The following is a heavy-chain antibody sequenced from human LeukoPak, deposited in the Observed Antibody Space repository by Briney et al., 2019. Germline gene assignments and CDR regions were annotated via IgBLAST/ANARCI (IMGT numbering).Heavy chain of an antibody. V-gene: IGHV5-51*01. J-gene: IGHJ3*02. CDR1: GYSFSSSW. CDR2: IYPGDSDT. D-gene: IGHD1-7*01. Sequence: GESLKISCKGSGYSFSSSWIGWVRQMPGKGLEWMGIIYPGDSDTRYSPSFQGQVAISADKSISTAYLQWSSLKALDTAMYYCARFGTTRVAFDIWGQGTMVTVSS. CDR3: ARFGTTRVAFDI.